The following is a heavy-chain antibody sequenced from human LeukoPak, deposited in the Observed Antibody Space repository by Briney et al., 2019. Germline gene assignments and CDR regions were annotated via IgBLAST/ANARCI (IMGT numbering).Heavy chain of an antibody. CDR3: AREYYSGSYYDY. J-gene: IGHJ4*02. D-gene: IGHD1-26*01. Sequence: ETLSLTCAVYGGSFSGYYWSWVRQAPGKGLEWVANIKQDGSEKYYVDSVKGRFTISRDNAKNSLYLQMNSLRAEDTAVYYCAREYYSGSYYDYWGQGTLVTVSS. V-gene: IGHV3-7*01. CDR1: GGSFSGYY. CDR2: IKQDGSEK.